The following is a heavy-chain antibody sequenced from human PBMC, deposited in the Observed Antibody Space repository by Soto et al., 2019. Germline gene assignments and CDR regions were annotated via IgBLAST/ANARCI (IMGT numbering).Heavy chain of an antibody. Sequence: PSETLSLTCGVSGGSISRNDYYWSWVRQPPEKGLEWIGYIHSSGTTYYHPSLKSRIVMSIDTSKNQFSLSLNSATAADTAVYFCAGGPYDSSGYSPPNAFDIWGQGTMVTVSS. V-gene: IGHV4-30-4*01. CDR2: IHSSGTT. D-gene: IGHD3-22*01. CDR3: AGGPYDSSGYSPPNAFDI. J-gene: IGHJ3*02. CDR1: GGSISRNDYY.